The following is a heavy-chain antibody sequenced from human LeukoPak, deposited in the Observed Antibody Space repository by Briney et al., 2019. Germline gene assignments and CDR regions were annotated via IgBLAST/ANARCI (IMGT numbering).Heavy chain of an antibody. J-gene: IGHJ4*02. Sequence: ASVQVSCEASGYTFTSYDINWVRQAAGQGLEWMGWMNPYSGNTGYAQKFQGRVTMTRSTSISTASMELGSLTSEDTAVYYCTRGSQNCASASCYNFWGQGTLVTVSS. CDR2: MNPYSGNT. CDR3: TRGSQNCASASCYNF. CDR1: GYTFTSYD. V-gene: IGHV1-8*01. D-gene: IGHD2-2*02.